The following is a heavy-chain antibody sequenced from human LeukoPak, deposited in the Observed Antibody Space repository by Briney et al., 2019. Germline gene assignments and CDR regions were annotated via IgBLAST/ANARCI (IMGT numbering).Heavy chain of an antibody. CDR2: FDPEDGET. V-gene: IGHV1-24*01. Sequence: ASVKVSCKVSGYTLTELSMHWVRQAPGKGLEWMGGFDPEDGETIYAQKFQGRVTMTEDTSTDTACMELSSLRSEDTAVYYCATVQATYYYGSGSYSFFDYWGQGTLVTVSS. CDR3: ATVQATYYYGSGSYSFFDY. CDR1: GYTLTELS. D-gene: IGHD3-10*01. J-gene: IGHJ4*02.